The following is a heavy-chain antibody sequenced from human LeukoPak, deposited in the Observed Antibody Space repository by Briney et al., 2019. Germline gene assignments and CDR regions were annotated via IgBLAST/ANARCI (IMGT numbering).Heavy chain of an antibody. D-gene: IGHD3-10*01. CDR2: MNPNRGNT. CDR1: GYTFTIYD. CDR3: ARAKGGGTMVRGVRGYYYYGMDV. Sequence: ASVKVSCKASGYTFTIYDINGVRQGTGQGLEWVGWMNPNRGNTGYAQKFQGRVTMTRNTSTSTAYMELSSLRSEGTAVYYCARAKGGGTMVRGVRGYYYYGMDVWGQGTTVTVSS. V-gene: IGHV1-8*01. J-gene: IGHJ6*02.